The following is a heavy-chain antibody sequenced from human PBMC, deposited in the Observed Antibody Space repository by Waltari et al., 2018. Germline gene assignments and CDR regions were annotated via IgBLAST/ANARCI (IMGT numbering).Heavy chain of an antibody. CDR3: ARVKDVPPDAFDI. V-gene: IGHV4-34*01. CDR1: GGSFSGYY. J-gene: IGHJ3*02. D-gene: IGHD2-2*01. CDR2: INHSGST. Sequence: QVQLQQWGAGLLKPSETLSLTCAVYGGSFSGYYWSWIRQPPGKGLEWIGEINHSGSTNYNPSLKSRVTISVDTSKNQFALKLSSVTAADTAVYYCARVKDVPPDAFDIWGQGTMVTVSS.